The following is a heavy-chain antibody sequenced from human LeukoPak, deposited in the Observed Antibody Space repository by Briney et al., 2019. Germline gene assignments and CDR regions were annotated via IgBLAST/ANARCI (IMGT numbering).Heavy chain of an antibody. V-gene: IGHV1-69*05. CDR1: GGTFSSYA. CDR2: IIPIFGTA. CDR3: AREAYWGASLYY. D-gene: IGHD7-27*01. Sequence: SVKVSCKASGGTFSSYAISWVRQAPGQGLEWMGRIIPIFGTANYAQKFQGRVTITTDESTSTAYMELSSLRSADTAVYYCAREAYWGASLYYWGERTLVTASP. J-gene: IGHJ4*02.